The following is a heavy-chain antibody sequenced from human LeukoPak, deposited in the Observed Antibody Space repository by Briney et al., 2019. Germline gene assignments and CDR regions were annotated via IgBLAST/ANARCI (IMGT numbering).Heavy chain of an antibody. J-gene: IGHJ4*02. CDR2: ISGSGGST. V-gene: IGHV3-23*01. CDR1: GFTFSSYA. Sequence: GGSLRLSCAASGFTFSSYAMSWVRQAPGKGLEWVSAISGSGGSTYYADSVEGRFTISRDNSKKILYLQMNSLRAEDTAVYYCGKEVERHFDLKYWGQGTLVTVSS. CDR3: GKEVERHFDLKY.